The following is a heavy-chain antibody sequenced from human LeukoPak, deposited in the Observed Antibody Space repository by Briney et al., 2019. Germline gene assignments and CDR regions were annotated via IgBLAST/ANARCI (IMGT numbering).Heavy chain of an antibody. V-gene: IGHV3-7*01. Sequence: GGSLRLSCVVSGLTFSDYWMSWVRQAPGKGLEWVGNIKQDGSETYYGDSVKGRFTISRDNAKKSLYLQMNNLRAEDTAVYYCARHLAFFDYWGQGALVSVSS. J-gene: IGHJ4*02. D-gene: IGHD2-15*01. CDR1: GLTFSDYW. CDR3: ARHLAFFDY. CDR2: IKQDGSET.